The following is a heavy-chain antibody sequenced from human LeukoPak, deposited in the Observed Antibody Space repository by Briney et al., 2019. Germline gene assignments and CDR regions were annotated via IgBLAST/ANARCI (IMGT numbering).Heavy chain of an antibody. J-gene: IGHJ4*02. V-gene: IGHV4-59*01. CDR1: GGSISSFY. CDR2: TYNGGST. Sequence: SETLSLTCTVSGGSISSFYWSWIRQPPGKGLEWIGFTYNGGSTYYNPSLKSRVTISVDMAKNQFSLKAMSVTAADTAVYYCVRGHGGYWGQGTLVTVSS. CDR3: VRGHGGY.